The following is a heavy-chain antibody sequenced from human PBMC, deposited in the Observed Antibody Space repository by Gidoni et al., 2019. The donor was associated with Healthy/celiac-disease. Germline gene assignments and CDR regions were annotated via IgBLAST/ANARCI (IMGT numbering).Heavy chain of an antibody. Sequence: EVQLVESGGGLVQPGVSLRLSCAASGFTFSSSWMSWVRQAPGKGLEWVANIKQDGSEKYYVDSVKGRFTISRDNAKNSLYLQMNSLRAEDTAVYYCARDRGEYSSSFDAFDIWGQGTMVTVSS. CDR2: IKQDGSEK. CDR1: GFTFSSSW. D-gene: IGHD6-6*01. J-gene: IGHJ3*02. CDR3: ARDRGEYSSSFDAFDI. V-gene: IGHV3-7*01.